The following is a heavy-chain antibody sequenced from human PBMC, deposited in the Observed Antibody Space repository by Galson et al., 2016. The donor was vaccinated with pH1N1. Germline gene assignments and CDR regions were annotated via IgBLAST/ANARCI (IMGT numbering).Heavy chain of an antibody. V-gene: IGHV3-11*04. CDR2: SSSGSII. J-gene: IGHJ6*02. CDR3: ARDHDGGDYYYYGMDV. Sequence: SLRLSCAASGFTFSDYYMSWIRQAPGKGLEWVSYSSSGSIIYYADSVKGRFTISRDNAKNSLYLQMNSLRAEDTAVYYCARDHDGGDYYYYGMDVWGQGTTVTVSS. D-gene: IGHD4-23*01. CDR1: GFTFSDYY.